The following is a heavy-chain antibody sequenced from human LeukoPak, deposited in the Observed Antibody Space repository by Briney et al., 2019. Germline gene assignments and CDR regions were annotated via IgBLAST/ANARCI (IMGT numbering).Heavy chain of an antibody. J-gene: IGHJ5*02. V-gene: IGHV4-59*01. Sequence: KTSETLSLTCTVSGGSINNYYWSWIRQPPGKGREWIGYISYRGTTKYNSSLKSRVTMSVDMSKNQFSLKLSSVIAADTAVYYCARGFDGVAGWFDPWGQGTLVTVSS. CDR1: GGSINNYY. CDR3: ARGFDGVAGWFDP. CDR2: ISYRGTT. D-gene: IGHD3-9*01.